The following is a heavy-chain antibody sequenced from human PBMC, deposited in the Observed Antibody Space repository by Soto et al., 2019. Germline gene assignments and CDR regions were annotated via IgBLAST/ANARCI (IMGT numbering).Heavy chain of an antibody. CDR3: ARVVITFPPYYYYGMDV. D-gene: IGHD3-22*01. CDR1: GYTFNSYG. V-gene: IGHV1-18*01. J-gene: IGHJ6*02. CDR2: ISAYNGNT. Sequence: ASVKVSCKASGYTFNSYGISWVRQAPGQGLEWMGWISAYNGNTNYAQKLQGRVTMTTDTSTSTAYMELRSLRSDDTAVYYCARVVITFPPYYYYGMDVWGQGTTVTVSS.